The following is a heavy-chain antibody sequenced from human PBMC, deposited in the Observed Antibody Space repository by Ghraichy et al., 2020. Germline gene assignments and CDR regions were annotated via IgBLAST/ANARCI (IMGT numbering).Heavy chain of an antibody. CDR3: VKDPHDYGDFPIDY. J-gene: IGHJ4*02. V-gene: IGHV3-23*01. Sequence: SLRLSCAASGFTFSSYAMSWVRQAPGKGLEWVSAISGSGGSTYYADSVKGRFTISRDNSKNTLYLQMNSLRAEDTAVYYCVKDPHDYGDFPIDYWGQGTLVTVSS. D-gene: IGHD4-17*01. CDR1: GFTFSSYA. CDR2: ISGSGGST.